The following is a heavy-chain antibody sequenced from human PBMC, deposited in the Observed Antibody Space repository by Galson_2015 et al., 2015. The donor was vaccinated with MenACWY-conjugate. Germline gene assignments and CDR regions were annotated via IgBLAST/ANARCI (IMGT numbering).Heavy chain of an antibody. D-gene: IGHD2-8*01. CDR2: MYYSGSA. J-gene: IGHJ4*02. V-gene: IGHV4-59*01. Sequence: LSLTCTVSGGSISRFYRSWIRQFPGKGLEWIGYMYYSGSANYNPSLKSRVTISVDTSKNQFSLNLTSVTAADTAVYYCARGVNLASMAGYWGQGTLVTVSS. CDR1: GGSISRFY. CDR3: ARGVNLASMAGY.